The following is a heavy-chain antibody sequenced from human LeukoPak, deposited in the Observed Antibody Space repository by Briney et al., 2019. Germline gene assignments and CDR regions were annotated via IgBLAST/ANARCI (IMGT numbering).Heavy chain of an antibody. CDR1: GFTFSSYQ. D-gene: IGHD3-22*01. CDR2: ISSSGSTI. V-gene: IGHV3-48*03. CDR3: ASSPRVIDNWFDP. J-gene: IGHJ5*02. Sequence: GGSLRLSCAASGFTFSSYQMNWVRQAPGKGLEWVSYISSSGSTIYYGDSVKGRFTISRDNAKNSLYLQMNSLRAEDTAVYYCASSPRVIDNWFDPWGQGTLVTVSS.